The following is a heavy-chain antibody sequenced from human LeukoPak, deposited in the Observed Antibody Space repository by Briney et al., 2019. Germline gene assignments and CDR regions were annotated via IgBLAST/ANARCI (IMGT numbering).Heavy chain of an antibody. D-gene: IGHD1-26*01. CDR2: INPNSGGT. J-gene: IGHJ4*02. V-gene: IGHV1-2*02. CDR3: ARAMDSGSYPDASYFDY. Sequence: ASVKVSCKASGGTFSSYAISWVRQAPGQGLEWMGWINPNSGGTNYAQKFQGRVTMTRDTSISTAYMELSRLRSDDTAVYYCARAMDSGSYPDASYFDYWGQGTLVTVSS. CDR1: GGTFSSYA.